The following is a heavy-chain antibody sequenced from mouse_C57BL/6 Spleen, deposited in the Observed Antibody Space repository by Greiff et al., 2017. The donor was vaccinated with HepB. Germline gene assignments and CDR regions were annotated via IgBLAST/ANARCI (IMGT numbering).Heavy chain of an antibody. CDR2: IYPGDGDT. J-gene: IGHJ2*01. V-gene: IGHV1-82*01. CDR3: TSRSAFDY. CDR1: GYAFTSYW. Sequence: QVQLQQSGPELVKPGASVKMSCKASGYAFTSYWMNWVKQRPGQGLEWIGRIYPGDGDTNYNEKFKGKATLTADKSSSTAYMQLSSLTSEDSAVYFSTSRSAFDYWGQGTTLTVSS.